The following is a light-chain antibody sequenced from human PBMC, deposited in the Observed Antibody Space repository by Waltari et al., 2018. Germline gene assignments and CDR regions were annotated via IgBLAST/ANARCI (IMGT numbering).Light chain of an antibody. Sequence: DIQMTQSPSSLSASVGDRVTITCQAIQDISNYLNSSQQKPEKAPTLLIHDASNLETGVPSRFSGSGSGTDFTFTISSLQPEDIATYYCQQYDNLPPFTFGPGTKVDIK. CDR3: QQYDNLPPFT. CDR2: DAS. V-gene: IGKV1-33*01. CDR1: QDISNY. J-gene: IGKJ3*01.